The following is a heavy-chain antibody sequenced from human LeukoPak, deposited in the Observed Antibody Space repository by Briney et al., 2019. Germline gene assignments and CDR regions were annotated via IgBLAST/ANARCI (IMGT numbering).Heavy chain of an antibody. J-gene: IGHJ4*02. CDR2: ISGSGDNT. CDR1: GFSFSNYA. V-gene: IGHV3-23*01. CDR3: AKDFVVVPGNVNYFDY. D-gene: IGHD2-21*02. Sequence: GGSLRLSCAASGFSFSNYAMSWVRQAPGKGLEWVSAISGSGDNTYYADSVKGRFTVSRDNSKNTLYVQMKSLRAEDTAVYYCAKDFVVVPGNVNYFDYWGQGTLVTVSS.